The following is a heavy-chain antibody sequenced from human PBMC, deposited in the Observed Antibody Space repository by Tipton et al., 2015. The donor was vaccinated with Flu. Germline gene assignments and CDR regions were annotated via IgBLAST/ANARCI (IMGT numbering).Heavy chain of an antibody. CDR2: IYHSGST. CDR1: GYSISSGYY. D-gene: IGHD1-1*01. CDR3: ARDPGYETAFDY. V-gene: IGHV4-38-2*02. J-gene: IGHJ4*02. Sequence: TLSLTCAVSGYSISSGYYWGWIRQPPGKGLEWIGSIYHSGSTYYNPSLKSRVTISVDTSKNQFSLKLSSVTAADTAVYYCARDPGYETAFDYWGQGTLVTVSS.